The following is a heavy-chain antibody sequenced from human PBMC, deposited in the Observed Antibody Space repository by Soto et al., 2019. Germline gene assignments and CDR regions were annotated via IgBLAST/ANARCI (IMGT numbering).Heavy chain of an antibody. CDR1: GGSISSSSYY. Sequence: SETLSLTCTVSGGSISSSSYYWGWIRQPPGKGLEWIGSIYYSGSTYYNPSLKSRVTISVDTSKNQFSLKLSSVTAADTAVYYCARHRRGYNWNDRGYWGQGTLVTVSS. D-gene: IGHD1-1*01. J-gene: IGHJ4*02. V-gene: IGHV4-39*01. CDR3: ARHRRGYNWNDRGY. CDR2: IYYSGST.